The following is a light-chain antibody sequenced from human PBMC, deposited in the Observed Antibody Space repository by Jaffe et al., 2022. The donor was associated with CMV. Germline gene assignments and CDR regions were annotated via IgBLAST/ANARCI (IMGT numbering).Light chain of an antibody. Sequence: NFMLTQPHSVSESPGKTVTISCTRSSGSIASNYVQWYQQRPGSAPTTVIYEDNQRPSGVPDRFSGSIDSSSNSASLTISGLKTEDEADYYCQSYDSSKIGRVFGGGTKLTVL. V-gene: IGLV6-57*04. J-gene: IGLJ3*02. CDR1: SGSIASNY. CDR2: EDN. CDR3: QSYDSSKIGRV.